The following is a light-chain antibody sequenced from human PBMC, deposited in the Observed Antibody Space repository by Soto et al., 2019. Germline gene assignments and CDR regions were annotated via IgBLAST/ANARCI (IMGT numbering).Light chain of an antibody. Sequence: EIVMTQSPDTLSVSPGERATLSCRASQSVTSNLAWYQQKPGQAPRLLIYGASTRATGIPARFSGSGSGTEFTLTISSLQSKDFAVYYCQQYNNWPPTFGQGTRLEIK. J-gene: IGKJ5*01. CDR2: GAS. V-gene: IGKV3-15*01. CDR1: QSVTSN. CDR3: QQYNNWPPT.